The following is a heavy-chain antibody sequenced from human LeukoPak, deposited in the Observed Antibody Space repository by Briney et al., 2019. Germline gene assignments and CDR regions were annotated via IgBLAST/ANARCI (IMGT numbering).Heavy chain of an antibody. V-gene: IGHV3-21*01. CDR3: ARGLPTYYYDSSGYSPFGY. CDR2: ISSSSSYI. J-gene: IGHJ4*02. D-gene: IGHD3-22*01. CDR1: GFTFSSYS. Sequence: GGSLRLSCAASGFTFSSYSMNWVRQAPGKGLEWVSSISSSSSYIYYADSVKGRLTISRDNAKNSLYLQMNSLRAEDTAVYYCARGLPTYYYDSSGYSPFGYWGQGTLVTVSS.